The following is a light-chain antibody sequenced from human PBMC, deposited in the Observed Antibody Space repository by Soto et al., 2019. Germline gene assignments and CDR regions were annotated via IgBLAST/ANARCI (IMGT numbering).Light chain of an antibody. CDR2: DVS. Sequence: LTQPASVSGSPGQSITLSCTGTTSDVGGFDYVSWYQQHPGKVPKLMIFDVSNRPSGVSDRFSGSKSGNTASLTISGLQAEDEADYYCSSYTTTGTQVFGTGTKVTVL. V-gene: IGLV2-14*03. J-gene: IGLJ1*01. CDR1: TSDVGGFDY. CDR3: SSYTTTGTQV.